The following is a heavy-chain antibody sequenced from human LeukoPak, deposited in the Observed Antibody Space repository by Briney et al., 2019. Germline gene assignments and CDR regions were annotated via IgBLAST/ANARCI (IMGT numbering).Heavy chain of an antibody. Sequence: PGGSLRLSCAASGFTFSSYAMSWVRQAPGKGLEWVSAISGSGGSTYYADSVKGRFTISSDNSKNTLYLQMNSLRAEDTAVYYCAKGAEYCSGGSCYSGEFDPWGQGTLVTVSS. CDR3: AKGAEYCSGGSCYSGEFDP. CDR1: GFTFSSYA. D-gene: IGHD2-15*01. CDR2: ISGSGGST. J-gene: IGHJ5*02. V-gene: IGHV3-23*01.